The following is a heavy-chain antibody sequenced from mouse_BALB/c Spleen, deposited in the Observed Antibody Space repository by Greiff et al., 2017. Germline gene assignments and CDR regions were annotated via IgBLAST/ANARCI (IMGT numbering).Heavy chain of an antibody. V-gene: IGHV5-4*02. CDR1: GFTFSDYY. CDR2: ISDGGSYT. Sequence: EVQGVESGGGLVKPGGSLKLSCAASGFTFSDYYMYWVRQTPEKRLEWVATISDGGSYTYYPDSVKGRFTISRDNAKNNLYLQMSSLKSEDTAMYYCAREHEGASWFAYWGQGTLVTVSA. CDR3: AREHEGASWFAY. J-gene: IGHJ3*01.